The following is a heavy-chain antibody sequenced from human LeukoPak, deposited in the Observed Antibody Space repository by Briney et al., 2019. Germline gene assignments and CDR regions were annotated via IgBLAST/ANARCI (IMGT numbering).Heavy chain of an antibody. Sequence: GRSLRLSRAASGFTLNSFSLHWVRQAPGKGLEWVAIISKDGTNKYTAEGRFTISRDNSRNTDYLQMNNLGPEDTAVYYCAREEQISMIAVIIEGYGMDVWGQGTTVTVSS. CDR2: ISKDGTNK. V-gene: IGHV3-30*04. D-gene: IGHD3-22*01. CDR3: AREEQISMIAVIIEGYGMDV. J-gene: IGHJ6*02. CDR1: GFTLNSFS.